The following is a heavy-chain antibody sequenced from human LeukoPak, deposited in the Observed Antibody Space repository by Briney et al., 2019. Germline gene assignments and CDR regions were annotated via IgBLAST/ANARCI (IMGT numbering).Heavy chain of an antibody. CDR2: ISGSGGST. Sequence: PGGSLRLSCAASGFTFSSYAMSWVRQAPGKGLEWVSAISGSGGSTYYADSVKGRFTISRDNSKNTLYLQMNSLRAEDTAVYYCAKGMATKKNPRGEFHYWGQGTLVTVSS. CDR3: AKGMATKKNPRGEFHY. J-gene: IGHJ4*02. CDR1: GFTFSSYA. V-gene: IGHV3-23*01. D-gene: IGHD5-24*01.